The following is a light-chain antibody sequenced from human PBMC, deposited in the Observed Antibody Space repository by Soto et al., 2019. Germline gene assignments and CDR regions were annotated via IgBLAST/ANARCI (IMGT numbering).Light chain of an antibody. CDR1: QTLRRTY. J-gene: IGKJ2*01. V-gene: IGKV3-20*01. CDR2: GAS. Sequence: EIVLMQSPGTLSLSPGERATLSCRASQTLRRTYLAWYQQKPGQAPRVLIYGASKRATGIPDRFSGSGSGTAFSLTISRLEPEDFAVYYCHQYENSPQTYGQGTKVEIK. CDR3: HQYENSPQT.